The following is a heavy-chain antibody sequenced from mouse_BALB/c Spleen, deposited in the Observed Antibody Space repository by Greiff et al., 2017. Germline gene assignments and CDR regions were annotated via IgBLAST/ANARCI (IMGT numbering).Heavy chain of an antibody. CDR1: GFSLTSYG. Sequence: QVQLKQSGPGLVQPSQSLSITCTVSGFSLTSYGVHWVRQSPGKGLEWLGVIWSGGSTDYNAAFISRLSISKDNSKSQVFFKMNSLQANDTAIYYCARNSYDGYYLAWFAYWGQGTLVTVSA. CDR2: IWSGGST. CDR3: ARNSYDGYYLAWFAY. V-gene: IGHV2-2*02. J-gene: IGHJ3*01. D-gene: IGHD2-3*01.